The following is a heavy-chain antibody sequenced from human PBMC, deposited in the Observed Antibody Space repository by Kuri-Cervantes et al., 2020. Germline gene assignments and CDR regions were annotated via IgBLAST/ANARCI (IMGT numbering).Heavy chain of an antibody. J-gene: IGHJ2*01. V-gene: IGHV4-59*13. CDR2: IYYSGST. CDR3: ARVRRGTTAIEYWYFDL. CDR1: GGSITNFY. Sequence: GSLRLSCTVSGGSITNFYWSWIRQPPGKGLEWIGYIYYSGSTNYNPSLKSRVTISVDTSKNQFSLKLSSVTAADTAVYYCARVRRGTTAIEYWYFDLWGRGTLVTVSS. D-gene: IGHD4-17*01.